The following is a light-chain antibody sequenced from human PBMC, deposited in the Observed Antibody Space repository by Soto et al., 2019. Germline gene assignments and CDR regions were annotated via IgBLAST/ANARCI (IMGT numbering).Light chain of an antibody. CDR1: QSVSSNY. CDR3: QQYGSSIT. CDR2: YPS. J-gene: IGKJ5*01. V-gene: IGKV3-20*01. Sequence: EIVLTQSPGTLSLSPGERASLSCRASQSVSSNYLAWFQQKPGQAPRLLSSYPSSRATGIPDRFSGSGSGTDFTLTISRLEHEDLAVFYCQQYGSSITFGQGTRLEN.